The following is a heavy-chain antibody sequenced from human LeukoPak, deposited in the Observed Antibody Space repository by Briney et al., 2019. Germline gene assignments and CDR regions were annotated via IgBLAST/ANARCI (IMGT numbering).Heavy chain of an antibody. V-gene: IGHV3-66*01. CDR3: ARVRDGYNYVFVF. CDR2: IYRGGDK. J-gene: IGHJ4*02. CDR1: GFTVSNNY. Sequence: GGSLRLSCAASGFTVSNNYMTWVRQAPGKGLEWVSVIYRGGDKYYAESVKGRFTISRDNFKNTLFLQMNSLRAEDTAVYYCARVRDGYNYVFVFWGQGTLVTVSS. D-gene: IGHD5-24*01.